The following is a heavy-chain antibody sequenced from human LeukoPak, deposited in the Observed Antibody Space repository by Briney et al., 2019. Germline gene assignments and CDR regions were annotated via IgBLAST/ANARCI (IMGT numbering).Heavy chain of an antibody. CDR3: TLYNY. Sequence: ASVKVSCKASGYTFTSYYMHRVRQAPGQRLEWLGCINPDNGYTTYSQEFQGRVTITRDTSASTAYMELSSLRSEDLAVYYCTLYNYWGQGTLVTVSS. J-gene: IGHJ4*02. V-gene: IGHV1-3*03. CDR2: INPDNGYT. D-gene: IGHD2-2*02. CDR1: GYTFTSYY.